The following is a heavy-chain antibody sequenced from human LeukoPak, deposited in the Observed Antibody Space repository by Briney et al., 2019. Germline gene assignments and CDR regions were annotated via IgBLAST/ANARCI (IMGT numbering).Heavy chain of an antibody. CDR1: GFTFSSYG. CDR2: ITSRSIT. J-gene: IGHJ4*02. V-gene: IGHV3-23*01. Sequence: GGSLRLSCAASGFTFSSYGMHWVRQAPGKGLEWVSGITSRSITYYADSVKDRFTISRDNSKNMVWLQINSPTVEDTATYYCAKDGNWARFEDWGQGTLVTVSS. D-gene: IGHD7-27*01. CDR3: AKDGNWARFED.